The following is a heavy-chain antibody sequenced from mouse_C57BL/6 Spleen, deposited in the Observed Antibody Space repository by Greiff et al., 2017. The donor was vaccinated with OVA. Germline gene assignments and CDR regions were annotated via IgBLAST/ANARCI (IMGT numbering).Heavy chain of an antibody. CDR3: AKDGGPYAMDY. CDR2: SRNKANDYTT. Sequence: DVKLVESGGGLVQSGRSLRLSCATSGFTFSDFYMEWVRQAPGKGLEWIAASRNKANDYTTEYSASVKGRFIVSRDTSQTILYLQMNALRAEDTAIYYCAKDGGPYAMDYSGQGTSVTVSS. J-gene: IGHJ4*01. V-gene: IGHV7-1*01. CDR1: GFTFSDFY.